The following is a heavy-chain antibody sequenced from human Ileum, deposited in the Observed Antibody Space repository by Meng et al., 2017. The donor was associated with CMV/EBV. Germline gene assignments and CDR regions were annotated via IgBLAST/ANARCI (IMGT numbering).Heavy chain of an antibody. D-gene: IGHD2-2*01. CDR1: YTFTGYY. J-gene: IGHJ4*02. CDR3: AREGSGPLKVPAVPGVY. CDR2: INPNSGGT. Sequence: YTFTGYYMHWVRQAPGQGLEWMGWINPNSGGTNYAQKFQGRVTMTRDTSISTAYMELSRLRSDDTAVYYCAREGSGPLKVPAVPGVYWGQGTLVTVSS. V-gene: IGHV1-2*02.